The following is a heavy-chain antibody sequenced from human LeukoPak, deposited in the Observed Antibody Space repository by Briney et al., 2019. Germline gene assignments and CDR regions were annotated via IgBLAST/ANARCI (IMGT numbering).Heavy chain of an antibody. D-gene: IGHD3-3*01. CDR1: GGSISSSSYY. CDR3: AKHSLCLTYYDFWSGYYSPCYMDV. CDR2: IYYSGST. J-gene: IGHJ6*03. Sequence: NPSETLSLTCTVSGGSISSSSYYWGWICQPPGKGLEWIGSIYYSGSTYYNPSLKSRVTISVDTSKNQFSLKLSSVTAADTAVYYCAKHSLCLTYYDFWSGYYSPCYMDVWGKGTTVTVSS. V-gene: IGHV4-39*01.